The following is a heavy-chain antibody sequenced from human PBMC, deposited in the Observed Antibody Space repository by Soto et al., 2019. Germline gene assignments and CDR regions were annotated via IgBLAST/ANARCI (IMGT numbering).Heavy chain of an antibody. V-gene: IGHV4-31*03. Sequence: SETLSLTCTVSGGSISSGGYYWSWIRQHPGKGLEWIGYIYYSGSTYYNPSLKSRVTISVDTSKNQFSLKLSSVTAADTAVYYCARGTDAGAFDYWGQGTLVTVSS. D-gene: IGHD3-10*01. CDR1: GGSISSGGYY. J-gene: IGHJ4*02. CDR3: ARGTDAGAFDY. CDR2: IYYSGST.